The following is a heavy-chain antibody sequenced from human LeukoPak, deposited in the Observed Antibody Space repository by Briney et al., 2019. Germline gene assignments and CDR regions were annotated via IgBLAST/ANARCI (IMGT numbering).Heavy chain of an antibody. CDR2: INHSGST. CDR1: GGSFSGYY. D-gene: IGHD3-3*01. CDR3: ARRSILRFLEKGFDP. Sequence: SETLSLTCAVYGGSFSGYYWSWIRQPPGKGLEWIGEINHSGSTNYNPSLKSRVTISVDTSKNQFSLKLSSVTAADTAVYHCARRSILRFLEKGFDPWGQGTLVTVSS. V-gene: IGHV4-34*01. J-gene: IGHJ5*02.